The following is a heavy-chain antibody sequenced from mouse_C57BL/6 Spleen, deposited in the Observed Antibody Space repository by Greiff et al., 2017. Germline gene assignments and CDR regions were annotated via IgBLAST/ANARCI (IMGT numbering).Heavy chain of an antibody. V-gene: IGHV5-9-1*02. CDR1: GFTFSSYA. D-gene: IGHD2-4*01. CDR3: TSGNYDYDGFDY. J-gene: IGHJ2*01. Sequence: EVQGVESGEGLVKPGGSLKLSCAASGFTFSSYAMSWVRQTPEKRLEWVAYISSGGDYIYYADTVKGRFTISRDNARNTLYLQMSSLKSEDTAMYYCTSGNYDYDGFDYWGQGTTLTVSS. CDR2: ISSGGDYI.